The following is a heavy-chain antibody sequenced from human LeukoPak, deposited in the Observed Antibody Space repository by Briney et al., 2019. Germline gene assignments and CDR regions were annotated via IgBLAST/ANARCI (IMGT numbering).Heavy chain of an antibody. V-gene: IGHV4-59*01. Sequence: KPSESLSLICSLPVGSIRSYFWSWVRQPPGEGREWIGHIYSSGSTNFNTSLESRVTISVETSKNQFSLNLNSVTAADTAVYYCARDFPSATGAWDRWFDPWGQGTLVTVSS. J-gene: IGHJ5*02. CDR1: VGSIRSYF. D-gene: IGHD7-27*01. CDR2: IYSSGST. CDR3: ARDFPSATGAWDRWFDP.